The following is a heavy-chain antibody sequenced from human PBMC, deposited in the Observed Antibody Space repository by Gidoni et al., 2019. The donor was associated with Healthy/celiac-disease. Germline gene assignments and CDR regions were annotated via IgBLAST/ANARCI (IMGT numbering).Heavy chain of an antibody. Sequence: QVQLQQWGAGLLKPSETLSLTCAVYGGSFSGYYWSWIRQPPGKGLEWIGEINHSGSTNYNPALKGRVTISVDTSKNQFSLKLSSVTAADTAVYYCARQSRGRRVVPAGRRTNDYWGQGTLVTVSS. D-gene: IGHD2-2*01. V-gene: IGHV4-34*01. CDR1: GGSFSGYY. CDR3: ARQSRGRRVVPAGRRTNDY. J-gene: IGHJ4*02. CDR2: INHSGST.